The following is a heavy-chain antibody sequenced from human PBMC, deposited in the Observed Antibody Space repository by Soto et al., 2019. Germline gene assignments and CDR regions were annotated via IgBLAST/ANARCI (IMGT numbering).Heavy chain of an antibody. V-gene: IGHV4-34*01. D-gene: IGHD6-19*01. CDR2: TNHSGST. CDR3: ASGSGPSGLEFDY. J-gene: IGHJ4*02. CDR1: GGSFSGYY. Sequence: PSETLSLTCAVYGGSFSGYYWSWIRQPPGKGLEWIGETNHSGSTNYNPSLKSRVTISVDTSKNQFSLKLSSVTAADTAVYYCASGSGPSGLEFDYWGQGTLVTVSS.